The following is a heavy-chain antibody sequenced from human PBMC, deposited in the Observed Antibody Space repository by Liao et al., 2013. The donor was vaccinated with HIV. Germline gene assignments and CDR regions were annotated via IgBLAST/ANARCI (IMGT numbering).Heavy chain of an antibody. CDR3: ARASRYFYYMDV. Sequence: QVQLQESGPGLVKPSQTLSLTCTVSGDSVSSFNYYWTWARQPAGKRLEWVGRVYTSGNTDYNPSLKSRVSISIDTSKNQFSLSLSSVTAADTAVYYCARASRYFYYMDVWGKGTTVTVSS. CDR1: GDSVSSFNYY. V-gene: IGHV4-61*02. CDR2: VYTSGNT. J-gene: IGHJ6*03.